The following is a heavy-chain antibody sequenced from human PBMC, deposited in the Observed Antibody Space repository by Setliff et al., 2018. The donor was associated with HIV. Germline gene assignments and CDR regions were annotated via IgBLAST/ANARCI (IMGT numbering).Heavy chain of an antibody. Sequence: ASVKVSCKASTFTLNGYFLHWVRQAPGQGLEWMGWINPDSGGTNYAPKFQGRVTMTRDTSISTVYMELRRLKPNDTAVYYCAGGEIYGVMTFDHWGQGTLVTVSS. CDR3: AGGEIYGVMTFDH. J-gene: IGHJ5*02. CDR1: TFTLNGYF. CDR2: INPDSGGT. D-gene: IGHD3-10*01. V-gene: IGHV1-2*02.